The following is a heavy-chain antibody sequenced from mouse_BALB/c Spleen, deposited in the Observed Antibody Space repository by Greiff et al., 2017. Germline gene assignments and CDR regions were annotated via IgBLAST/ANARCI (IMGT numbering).Heavy chain of an antibody. CDR2: INSNGGST. CDR3: ARQLGQLGLPWLAY. V-gene: IGHV5-6-2*01. CDR1: GFTFSSYY. Sequence: EVQLVESGGGLVKLGGSLKLSCAASGFTFSSYYMSWVRQTPEKRLELVAAINSNGGSTYYPDTVKGRFTISRDNAKNTLYLQMSSLKSEDTALYYCARQLGQLGLPWLAYWGQGTLVTVSA. J-gene: IGHJ3*01. D-gene: IGHD4-1*02.